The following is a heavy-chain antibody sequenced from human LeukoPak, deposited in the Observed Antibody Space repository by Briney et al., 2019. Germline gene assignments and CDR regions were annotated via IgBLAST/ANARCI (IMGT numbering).Heavy chain of an antibody. V-gene: IGHV3-66*01. CDR2: IYSGGST. CDR1: GFTVSSNY. CDR3: ARDFTELDMVRGVIFHYYYMDV. D-gene: IGHD3-10*01. Sequence: GGSLRLSCAASGFTVSSNYMSWVRQAPGKGLEWVSVIYSGGSTYYADSVKGRFTISRDNSKNTLYLQMNSLRAEDTAVYYCARDFTELDMVRGVIFHYYYMDVWGKGTTVTISS. J-gene: IGHJ6*03.